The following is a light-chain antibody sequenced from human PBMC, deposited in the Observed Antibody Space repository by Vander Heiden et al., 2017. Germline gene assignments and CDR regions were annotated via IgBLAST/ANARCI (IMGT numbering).Light chain of an antibody. Sequence: DIQMTQSPSTLSASVGDRVTITCRASQSISSWLAWYQQKPGKAPKLLIYKASSLESGVSSRFSGSGSGTEFTLTISSLQPDHFTTYYCLQDTSYSPTFGGGTKVEIK. CDR3: LQDTSYSPT. CDR2: KAS. CDR1: QSISSW. V-gene: IGKV1-5*03. J-gene: IGKJ4*01.